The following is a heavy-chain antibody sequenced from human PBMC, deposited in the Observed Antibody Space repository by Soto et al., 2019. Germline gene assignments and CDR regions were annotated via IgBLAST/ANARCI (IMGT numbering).Heavy chain of an antibody. CDR3: ARYRLRLGELSLIGYFDY. Sequence: QVQLVESGGSVVQPGRSLRLSCEASGFTFTSYAMHWVRQAPGKGLEWVAVISYDGINEYYADSVKGRFTISRDNSKNTLFLQMSRLRVEDTAVYYCARYRLRLGELSLIGYFDYWGQGTLVTVSS. J-gene: IGHJ4*02. D-gene: IGHD3-16*02. CDR2: ISYDGINE. CDR1: GFTFTSYA. V-gene: IGHV3-30*15.